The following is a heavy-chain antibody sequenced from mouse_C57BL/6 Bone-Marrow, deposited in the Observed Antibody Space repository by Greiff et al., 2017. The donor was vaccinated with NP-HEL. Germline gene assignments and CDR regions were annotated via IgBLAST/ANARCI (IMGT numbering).Heavy chain of an antibody. Sequence: QVQLQQSGPELVKPGASVKISCKASGYAFSSSWMNWVKQRPGKGLEWIGRIYPGDGDTNYNGKFKGKATLTADKSSSTAYIQLSILTSEDSAVYFCASPANLDYWGQGTTPTVSS. V-gene: IGHV1-82*01. J-gene: IGHJ2*01. CDR1: GYAFSSSW. CDR3: ASPANLDY. CDR2: IYPGDGDT.